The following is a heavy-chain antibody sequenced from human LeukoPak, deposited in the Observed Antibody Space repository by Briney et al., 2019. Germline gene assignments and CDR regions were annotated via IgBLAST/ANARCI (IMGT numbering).Heavy chain of an antibody. J-gene: IGHJ4*02. CDR2: IKPDGSEK. CDR3: ARDMEQHTHPAFDY. CDR1: GFTFSTYW. V-gene: IGHV3-7*01. Sequence: GGSLRLSCAASGFTFSTYWMSWVRQAPGKGLEWVANIKPDGSEKYYVDSVRGRFTISRDNAKNSLYLQMNSLRAEDTAVYYCARDMEQHTHPAFDYWGQGTLVTVSS. D-gene: IGHD6-13*01.